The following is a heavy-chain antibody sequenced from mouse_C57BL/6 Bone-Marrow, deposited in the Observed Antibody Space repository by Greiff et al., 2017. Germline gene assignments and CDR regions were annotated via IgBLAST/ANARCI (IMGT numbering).Heavy chain of an antibody. V-gene: IGHV14-2*01. CDR2: IDPEDGET. J-gene: IGHJ2*01. CDR1: GFNFKDYY. D-gene: IGHD1-1*01. CDR3: TRSLIYYGTNY. Sequence: EVKLVESGAELVKPGASVKLSCTASGFNFKDYYIHWVKQRTEQGLEWIGRIDPEDGETKYAPKFQDKATITADTSSNTAYLQLSSLTSEDTAVYYCTRSLIYYGTNYWGQGTALTVSS.